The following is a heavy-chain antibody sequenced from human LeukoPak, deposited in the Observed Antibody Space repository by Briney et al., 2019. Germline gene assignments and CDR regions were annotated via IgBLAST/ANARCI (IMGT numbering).Heavy chain of an antibody. Sequence: ASVKVSCKASGYTFTSYGISWVRQAPGQGLEWVGWINPYNGNTNYGQKFQGRVTMTTDTSTNTVYMELRSLTFDDTAVYYCARGGSETYEYWGQGTLVTVSS. CDR3: ARGGSETYEY. V-gene: IGHV1-18*01. CDR2: INPYNGNT. CDR1: GYTFTSYG. D-gene: IGHD3-10*01. J-gene: IGHJ4*02.